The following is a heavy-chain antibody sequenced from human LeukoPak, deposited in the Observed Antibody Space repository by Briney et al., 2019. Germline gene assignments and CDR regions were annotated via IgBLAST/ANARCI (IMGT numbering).Heavy chain of an antibody. V-gene: IGHV3-53*01. CDR3: ARGVEPLAANTLAY. Sequence: PGGSLRLSCAASGFTVITNDMTWVRQAPGKGLEWVSVLYSDGNTKYADSVQGRFTISRDKSKNTLYLEMNGLSPDDTAVYYCARGVEPLAANTLAYWGQGTLVTVSS. J-gene: IGHJ4*02. CDR2: LYSDGNT. D-gene: IGHD1-14*01. CDR1: GFTVITND.